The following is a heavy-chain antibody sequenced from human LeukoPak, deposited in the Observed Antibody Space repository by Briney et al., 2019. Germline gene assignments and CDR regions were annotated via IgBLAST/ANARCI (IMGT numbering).Heavy chain of an antibody. CDR2: IYYSGST. CDR1: GGSISSNSYY. Sequence: SETLSLTCSVSGGSISSNSYYWGWIRQSPGKGLEWIGSIYYSGSTYYNPSLKSRVIMSVDTSKNQFSLRLSSVTAADTAVYYCARHNYYNFWNALNWFDPWGQGTPVTVST. J-gene: IGHJ5*02. V-gene: IGHV4-39*01. D-gene: IGHD3-3*01. CDR3: ARHNYYNFWNALNWFDP.